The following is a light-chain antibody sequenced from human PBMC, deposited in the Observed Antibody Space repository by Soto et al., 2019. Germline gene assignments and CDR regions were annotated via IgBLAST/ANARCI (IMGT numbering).Light chain of an antibody. CDR1: QSISTW. J-gene: IGKJ1*01. CDR2: HAS. Sequence: DIQMTQSPSTLSASIGDRVTITCRASQSISTWLAWYRQKPGEAPKLLIYHASNLESGVPSRFSGSGSGTEFTLTISSLQPDDFATYYCQQYKAYSWTFGTGTKVDI. CDR3: QQYKAYSWT. V-gene: IGKV1-5*03.